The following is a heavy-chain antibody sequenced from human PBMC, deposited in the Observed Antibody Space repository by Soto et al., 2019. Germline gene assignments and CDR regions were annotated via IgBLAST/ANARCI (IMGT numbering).Heavy chain of an antibody. CDR2: IGTAGDT. CDR3: ARGFFSGGWYYFDY. V-gene: IGHV3-13*01. CDR1: VFTFSIYD. D-gene: IGHD6-19*01. Sequence: WGSLRLSCAASVFTFSIYDMHWVRQATGKGLEWVSAIGTAGDTYYPGSVKGRFTISRENAKNSLYLQMNSLRAGDTAVYYCARGFFSGGWYYFDYWGQGTMVTVSS. J-gene: IGHJ4*02.